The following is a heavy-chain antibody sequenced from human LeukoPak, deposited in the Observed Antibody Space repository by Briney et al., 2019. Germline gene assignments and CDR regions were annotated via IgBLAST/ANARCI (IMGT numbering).Heavy chain of an antibody. CDR2: IKQDGSER. CDR1: GFTFSNYW. J-gene: IGHJ4*02. D-gene: IGHD3-10*01. CDR3: ARGGSEMDY. V-gene: IGHV3-7*01. Sequence: QAGGPLRLSCAASGFTFSNYWMTWVRQAPGKGLEWVANIKQDGSERNYVDSVKGRFTTSRDNAKNSLYVQMNSLKVEDTAVYYCARGGSEMDYWGQGTLVTVSS.